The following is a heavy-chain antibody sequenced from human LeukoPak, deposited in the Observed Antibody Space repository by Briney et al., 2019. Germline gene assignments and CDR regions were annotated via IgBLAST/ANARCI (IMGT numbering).Heavy chain of an antibody. V-gene: IGHV1-69*01. D-gene: IGHD3-22*01. J-gene: IGHJ4*02. CDR3: ARDHITPYYYDSSGSYFDC. Sequence: SVKVSCKASGGTFSSYAISWVRQAPGQGLEWMGGIIPIFGTANYAQKFQGRVTITADESTSTAYMELSSLRSEDTAVYYCARDHITPYYYDSSGSYFDCWGQGTLVTVSS. CDR2: IIPIFGTA. CDR1: GGTFSSYA.